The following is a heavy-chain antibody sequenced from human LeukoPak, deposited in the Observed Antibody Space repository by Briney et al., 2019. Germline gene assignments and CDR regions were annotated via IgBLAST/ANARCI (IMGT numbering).Heavy chain of an antibody. J-gene: IGHJ4*02. CDR2: MNPNSGNT. CDR3: ATSNCGGDCYSLDH. Sequence: ASVKVSCKASGYTFTSYDINWVRQATGQGLEWMGWMNPNSGNTGYAQKFQGRVTMPRNTSISTAYMELSSLRSEDTAVYYCATSNCGGDCYSLDHWGQGTLVTVYS. V-gene: IGHV1-8*01. D-gene: IGHD2-21*02. CDR1: GYTFTSYD.